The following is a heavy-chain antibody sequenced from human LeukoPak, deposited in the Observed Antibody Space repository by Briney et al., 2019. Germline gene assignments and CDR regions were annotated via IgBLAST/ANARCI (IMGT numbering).Heavy chain of an antibody. CDR2: IIPIFGTA. Sequence: ASVKVSCKASGGTFSSYAISWVRQAPGQGLEWMGGIIPIFGTANYAQKLQGRVTMTTDTSTSTAYMELRSLRSDDTAVYYCATQTDSSGFDYWGQGTLVTVSS. CDR3: ATQTDSSGFDY. CDR1: GGTFSSYA. D-gene: IGHD3-22*01. J-gene: IGHJ4*02. V-gene: IGHV1-69*05.